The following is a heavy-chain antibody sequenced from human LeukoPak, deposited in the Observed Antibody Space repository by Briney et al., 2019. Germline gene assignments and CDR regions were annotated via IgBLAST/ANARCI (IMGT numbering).Heavy chain of an antibody. Sequence: GGSLRLSCAASGFTFSSYEMNWVRQAPGKGLEWVSYISSSGSTIYYADSVKGRFTISRDNSKNTLYLQMNSLRAEDTAVYYCAKGRGYGSGSYYYMDVWGKGTTVTISS. V-gene: IGHV3-48*03. CDR3: AKGRGYGSGSYYYMDV. CDR2: ISSSGSTI. CDR1: GFTFSSYE. J-gene: IGHJ6*03. D-gene: IGHD3-10*01.